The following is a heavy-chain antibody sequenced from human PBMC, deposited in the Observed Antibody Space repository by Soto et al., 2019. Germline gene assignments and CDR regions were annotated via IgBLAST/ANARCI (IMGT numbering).Heavy chain of an antibody. CDR3: ATGRQDDYVGVHGMDV. D-gene: IGHD4-17*01. Sequence: QVQLVQSGTEVKKPGASVKVSCRPSGYTFTAYFIHWVRQAPGQGLEWMGWISPKSGGANYAQRFQDWVTMTWDTSINSANMEMTRLRSDDTAVYYCATGRQDDYVGVHGMDVWGQGTTVTVSS. V-gene: IGHV1-2*04. CDR1: GYTFTAYF. J-gene: IGHJ6*02. CDR2: ISPKSGGA.